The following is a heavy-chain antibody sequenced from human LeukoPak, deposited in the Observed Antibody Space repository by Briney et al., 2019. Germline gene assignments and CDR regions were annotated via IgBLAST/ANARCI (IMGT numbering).Heavy chain of an antibody. J-gene: IGHJ4*02. CDR2: INWKGDDS. CDR1: GCTFSDYG. V-gene: IGHV3-20*04. CDR3: ARDLSASWYSLGS. Sequence: GESLRLSCTDSGCTFSDYGMSWVRHAPGKGLEWVSVINWKGDDSAYAHSVKGPFTISRDNTKISLYLQMKSLRAEDTALYYCARDLSASWYSLGSWGQGTLVTVSS. D-gene: IGHD6-13*01.